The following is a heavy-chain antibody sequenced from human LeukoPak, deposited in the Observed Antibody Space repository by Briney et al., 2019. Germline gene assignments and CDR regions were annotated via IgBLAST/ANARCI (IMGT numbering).Heavy chain of an antibody. CDR2: IKQDGSEK. Sequence: GGSLRLSCAASGFTFSSYCMSWVRQAPGKGLEWVASIKQDGSEKYYVDSVKGRFTISTDTAKNSAYLQMNSLRADDTAVYYCARRRYYYDRSGYPTSFYYVDYWGQGTLVTVSS. CDR3: ARRRYYYDRSGYPTSFYYVDY. D-gene: IGHD3-22*01. CDR1: GFTFSSYC. V-gene: IGHV3-7*01. J-gene: IGHJ4*02.